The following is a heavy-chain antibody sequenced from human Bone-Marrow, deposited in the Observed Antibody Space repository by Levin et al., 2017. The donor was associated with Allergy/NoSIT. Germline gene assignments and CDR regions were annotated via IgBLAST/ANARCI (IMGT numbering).Heavy chain of an antibody. Sequence: ASVKVSCKASGFTFTRFDISWVRQAPGQGLEWMGWISSYNGNTNFAQKLQGRVAMTTDTSTSTAYMELRSLRSDDTAVYYCARVWKNSYYGMDVWGQGTTVTVSS. D-gene: IGHD1-1*01. V-gene: IGHV1-18*01. CDR1: GFTFTRFD. CDR3: ARVWKNSYYGMDV. CDR2: ISSYNGNT. J-gene: IGHJ6*02.